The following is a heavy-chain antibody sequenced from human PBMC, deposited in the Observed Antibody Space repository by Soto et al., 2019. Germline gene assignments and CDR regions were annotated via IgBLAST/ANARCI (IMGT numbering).Heavy chain of an antibody. V-gene: IGHV3-30*18. D-gene: IGHD1-26*01. Sequence: GGSLRLSCAASGFTFSSYGMHWVRQAPGKGLEWVAVISYDGSNKYYADSVKGRFTISRDNSKNTLYLQMNSLRAEDTAVYYCAKDTVVGATTWWYFDLRARRTPVTVPQ. CDR3: AKDTVVGATTWWYFDL. J-gene: IGHJ2*01. CDR2: ISYDGSNK. CDR1: GFTFSSYG.